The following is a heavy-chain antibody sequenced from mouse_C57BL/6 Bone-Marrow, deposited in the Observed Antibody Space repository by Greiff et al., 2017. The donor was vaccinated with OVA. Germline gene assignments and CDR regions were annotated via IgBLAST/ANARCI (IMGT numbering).Heavy chain of an antibody. D-gene: IGHD1-1*01. Sequence: QVQLQQPGAELVMPGASVKLSCKASGYTFTSYWMHWVKQRPGQGLEWIGEIDPSDSYTNYNQKFKGKSTLTVDKSSSTAYMQLSSLTSEDSAVYYCARDGSSYGGVDYWGQGTSVTVSS. CDR2: IDPSDSYT. CDR1: GYTFTSYW. J-gene: IGHJ4*01. CDR3: ARDGSSYGGVDY. V-gene: IGHV1-69*01.